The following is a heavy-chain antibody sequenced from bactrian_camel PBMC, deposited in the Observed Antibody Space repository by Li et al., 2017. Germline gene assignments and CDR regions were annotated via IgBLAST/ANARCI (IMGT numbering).Heavy chain of an antibody. J-gene: IGHJ4*01. CDR1: GDIFTNGC. V-gene: IGHV3-3*01. CDR3: AADPYYGMNALNPGRYNH. CDR2: IVSGAGLT. Sequence: QVQLVESGGGSVQAGGSLRLSCAASGDIFTNGCMGWFRQAPGKEREAVATIVSGAGLTGHADSVKDRFTISGDNAKNTLFLQMDDLKPEDTAMYYCAADPYYGMNALNPGRYNHWGQGTQVTVS. D-gene: IGHD3*01.